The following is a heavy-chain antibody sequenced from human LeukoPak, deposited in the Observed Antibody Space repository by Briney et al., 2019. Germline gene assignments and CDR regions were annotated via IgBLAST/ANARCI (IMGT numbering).Heavy chain of an antibody. D-gene: IGHD3-22*01. CDR2: VNGEGGYR. Sequence: GGSLTLSCAASGFSISSFWMHWVRHAPGKGLVWVSRVNGEGGYRNYADSVKGRFTISRDNARNTLYLQMHSLRAEDTAVYYCARDYYDSSGPWTPDYWGQGTLVTVSS. J-gene: IGHJ4*02. CDR3: ARDYYDSSGPWTPDY. V-gene: IGHV3-74*01. CDR1: GFSISSFW.